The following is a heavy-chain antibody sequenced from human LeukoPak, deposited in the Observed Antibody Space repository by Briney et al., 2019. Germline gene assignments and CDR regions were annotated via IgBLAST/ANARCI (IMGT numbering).Heavy chain of an antibody. D-gene: IGHD1-1*01. CDR3: ARKWNGGFDI. J-gene: IGHJ3*02. Sequence: PGGSLRLSCAASGFTFSNSGTTWVRQAPGKGLEWVSGISGGNTYYADSVKGRFTVSRDNSKNTLWLQMNSLRAEDTAVYYCARKWNGGFDIWSQGTMVTVSS. CDR2: ISGGNT. CDR1: GFTFSNSG. V-gene: IGHV3-23*01.